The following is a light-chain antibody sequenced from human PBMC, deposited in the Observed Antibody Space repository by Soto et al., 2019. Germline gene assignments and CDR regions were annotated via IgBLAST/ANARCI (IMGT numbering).Light chain of an antibody. CDR3: QQRSNWPRT. Sequence: EIVLTQSPATLSLSPGERATLSCRASQSVSSYLAWYQQKPGQAPRLLIYDASNRATGIPARFSGSGSGTDFTLNISSLEPEDFAVYYCQQRSNWPRTFGQGTRWISN. V-gene: IGKV3-11*01. CDR2: DAS. J-gene: IGKJ1*01. CDR1: QSVSSY.